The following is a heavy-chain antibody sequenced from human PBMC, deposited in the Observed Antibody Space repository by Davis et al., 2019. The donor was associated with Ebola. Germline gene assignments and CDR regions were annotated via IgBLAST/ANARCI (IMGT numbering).Heavy chain of an antibody. D-gene: IGHD5-24*01. J-gene: IGHJ3*02. CDR1: GGSISSSSYY. Sequence: SETLSLTCTVSGGSISSSSYYWGWIRQPPGKGLEWIGEINHSGSTNYNPSLKSRVTISVDTSKNQFSLKLSSVTAADTAMYYCARGKDGYLLEDAFDIWGQGTMVTVSS. CDR2: INHSGST. V-gene: IGHV4-39*07. CDR3: ARGKDGYLLEDAFDI.